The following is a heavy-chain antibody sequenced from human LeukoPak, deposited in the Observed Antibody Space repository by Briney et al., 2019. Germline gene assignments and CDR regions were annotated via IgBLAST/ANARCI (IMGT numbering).Heavy chain of an antibody. V-gene: IGHV3-33*01. CDR3: ARDRRSVTYYYDSSGRQ. J-gene: IGHJ4*02. CDR1: GFTFSSYG. Sequence: GGSLRLSCAASGFTFSSYGMLWVRQAPGKGREGVAVIWYDGSNKYYADSVKGRFTISRDNSKNTLYLQMNSLRAEDTAVYYCARDRRSVTYYYDSSGRQWGQGTLVTVSS. D-gene: IGHD3-22*01. CDR2: IWYDGSNK.